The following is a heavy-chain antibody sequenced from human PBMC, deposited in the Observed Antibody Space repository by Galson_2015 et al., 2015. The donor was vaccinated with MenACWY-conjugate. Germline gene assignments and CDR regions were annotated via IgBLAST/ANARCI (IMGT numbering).Heavy chain of an antibody. CDR2: ISPGDSKT. CDR3: ARHPPGGRGMDV. Sequence: QSGAEVKKSGESLQISCKTSGYTFTTYWIVWVRQMPGTGLEFVGLISPGDSKTRYNPSLQGQVTISADESISTAYLQWSSLKASDTALYYCARHPPGGRGMDVWGQGTTVTVSS. V-gene: IGHV5-51*01. J-gene: IGHJ6*02. D-gene: IGHD1-26*01. CDR1: GYTFTTYW.